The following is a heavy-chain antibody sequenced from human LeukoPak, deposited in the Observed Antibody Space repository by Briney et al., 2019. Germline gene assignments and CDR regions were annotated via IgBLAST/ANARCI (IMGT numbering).Heavy chain of an antibody. CDR3: ATIYYDTSGLV. V-gene: IGHV7-4-1*02. Sequence: ASVKVSCKASGGTFSSYAISWVRQAPGQGLEWMGWININTGKPTYAQGFTGRFVFSLDTSVSTAYLHISGLKAEDTAVYYCATIYYDTSGLVWGQGTLVTVSS. D-gene: IGHD3-22*01. CDR2: ININTGKP. CDR1: GGTFSSYA. J-gene: IGHJ4*02.